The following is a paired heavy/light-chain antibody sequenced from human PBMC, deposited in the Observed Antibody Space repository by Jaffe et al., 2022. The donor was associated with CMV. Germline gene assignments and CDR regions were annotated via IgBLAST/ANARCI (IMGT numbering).Heavy chain of an antibody. J-gene: IGHJ4*02. Sequence: QLQLHESGPGLVKPWETLSLTCTVSGGSVSSTSDYWGWVRQPPGKGLEWIANIYQSGRTYYSESLQSRAAISLDTSKNQLSLKLTSVTAADTAVYYCVKVTVGSAEDMPTVFVYYFDSWGLGTLVTVSS. CDR2: IYQSGRT. CDR1: GGSVSSTSDY. D-gene: IGHD4-4*01. V-gene: IGHV4-39*01. CDR3: VKVTVGSAEDMPTVFVYYFDS.
Light chain of an antibody. CDR1: QLGFKY. Sequence: SYELIQAPSVSVSPGQTATITCSGDQLGFKYVCWYYQKPGQPPVLVIYEDTKRPSGIPERISGSNSGNTATLTISETQTMDEGDYYCQTWESNTVVFGGGTRLTVL. V-gene: IGLV3-1*01. J-gene: IGLJ2*01. CDR2: EDT. CDR3: QTWESNTVV.